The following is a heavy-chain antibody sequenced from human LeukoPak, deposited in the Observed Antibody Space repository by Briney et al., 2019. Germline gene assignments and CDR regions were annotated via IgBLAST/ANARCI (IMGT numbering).Heavy chain of an antibody. CDR3: ARDGGMAGPVDILTGYPWGY. Sequence: GGSLRLSCAASGFTFSSYAMHWVRQAPGKGLEWVAVISYDGSNKYYADSVKGRFTISRDNSKNTLYLQMNSLRAEDTAVYYCARDGGMAGPVDILTGYPWGYWGQGTLVTVSS. V-gene: IGHV3-30*04. CDR1: GFTFSSYA. CDR2: ISYDGSNK. J-gene: IGHJ4*02. D-gene: IGHD3-9*01.